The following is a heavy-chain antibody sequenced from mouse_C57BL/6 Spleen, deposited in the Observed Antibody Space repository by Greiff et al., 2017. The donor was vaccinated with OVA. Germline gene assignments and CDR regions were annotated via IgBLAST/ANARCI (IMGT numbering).Heavy chain of an antibody. CDR2: IIPYNGGT. J-gene: IGHJ4*01. D-gene: IGHD6-1*01. Sequence: EVQRVESGPVLVKPGASAKLSCKATGYTFTDYYMNWVKQSHGNSLEWIGVIIPYNGGTSYNQKFKGKATLTVDKSSNTAYREVSSLTSEDSAIYYCARPGSGRYDLGYWGEGNTGTVTS. CDR1: GYTFTDYY. V-gene: IGHV1-19*01. CDR3: ARPGSGRYDLGY.